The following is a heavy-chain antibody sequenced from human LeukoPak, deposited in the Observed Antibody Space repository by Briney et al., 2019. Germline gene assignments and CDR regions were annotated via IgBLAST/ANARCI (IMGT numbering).Heavy chain of an antibody. D-gene: IGHD3-10*01. V-gene: IGHV1-46*01. CDR1: GYTVIIYY. J-gene: IGHJ4*02. Sequence: AASVTVSCTASGYTVIIYYMYWVRQAPGQGLESIGIINPSGGSTTYAQKFQGRVAVTSDTSTSTVYVELSSLRSEDTAFYYCARAGARSPFDYWGQGTLVTVSS. CDR2: INPSGGST. CDR3: ARAGARSPFDY.